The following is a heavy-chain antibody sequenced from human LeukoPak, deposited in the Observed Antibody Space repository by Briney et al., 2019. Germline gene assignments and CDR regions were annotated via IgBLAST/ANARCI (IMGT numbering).Heavy chain of an antibody. CDR2: IIPILGIA. J-gene: IGHJ5*02. CDR1: GGTFSSYA. V-gene: IGHV1-69*04. CDR3: ASQYKLRFGELSHWFDP. Sequence: SVKVSCKASGGTFSSYAISWVRQAPGQGLEWMGRIIPILGIANYAQKFQGRVTITADKSTSTAYMELSSLRSEDTAVYYCASQYKLRFGELSHWFDPWGQGTLVTVSP. D-gene: IGHD3-10*01.